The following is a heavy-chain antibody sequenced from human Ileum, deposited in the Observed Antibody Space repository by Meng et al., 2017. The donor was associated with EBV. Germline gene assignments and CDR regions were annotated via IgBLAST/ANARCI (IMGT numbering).Heavy chain of an antibody. CDR2: MNPKTGTA. V-gene: IGHV1-8*01. J-gene: IGHJ4*02. CDR3: VRTLERGDY. Sequence: VQLVQSGAEVKKPGASVKVSVKASGYNFTNYDISWVRQATGQGLEWMGWMNPKTGTAHYAQKFQGRVSMTRDTSITTAYMELSSLTSEDTAVYYCVRTLERGDYWGQGTLVTVSS. D-gene: IGHD5-24*01. CDR1: GYNFTNYD.